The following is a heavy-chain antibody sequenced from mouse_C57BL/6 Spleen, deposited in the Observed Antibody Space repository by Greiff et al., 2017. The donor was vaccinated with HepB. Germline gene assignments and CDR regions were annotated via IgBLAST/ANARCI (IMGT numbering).Heavy chain of an antibody. CDR1: GFTFSDYG. CDR3: ARSLRPYFDY. J-gene: IGHJ2*01. V-gene: IGHV5-17*01. CDR2: ISSGSSTI. Sequence: EVKLMESGGGLVKPGGSLKLSCAASGFTFSDYGMHWVRQAPEKGLEWVAYISSGSSTIYYADTVKGRFTISRDNAKNTLFLQMTSLRSEDTAMYYCARSLRPYFDYWGQGTTLTVSS. D-gene: IGHD6-1*01.